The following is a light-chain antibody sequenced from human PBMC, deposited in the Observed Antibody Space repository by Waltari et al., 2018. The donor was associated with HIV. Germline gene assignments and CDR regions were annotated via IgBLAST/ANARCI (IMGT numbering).Light chain of an antibody. CDR2: EGS. V-gene: IGLV2-23*01. CDR3: CSYTSSNTYV. J-gene: IGLJ1*01. Sequence: QSALTHPASVSGSPGQAITISCTGTSSDVGGYNFVSWYQQHPGKAPKVMMYEGSRRSSGVYNRFSAYKAGTTASLTISGLQAEDEADYYCCSYTSSNTYVFGTGTKVSVL. CDR1: SSDVGGYNF.